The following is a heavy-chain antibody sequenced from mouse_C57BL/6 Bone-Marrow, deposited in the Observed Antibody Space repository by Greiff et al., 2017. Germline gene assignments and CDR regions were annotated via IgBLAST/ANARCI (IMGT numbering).Heavy chain of an antibody. Sequence: QVQLQQSGAELVMPGASVKLSCKASGYTFTSYWMHWMKQRPGQGLEWIGKIDPSDSYTNYNQKFKGKSTLTVDKSSSTAYMQLSSLTSEDSAVYYCARWYFDVWGTGTTVTVSS. CDR2: IDPSDSYT. J-gene: IGHJ1*03. CDR3: ARWYFDV. V-gene: IGHV1-69*01. CDR1: GYTFTSYW.